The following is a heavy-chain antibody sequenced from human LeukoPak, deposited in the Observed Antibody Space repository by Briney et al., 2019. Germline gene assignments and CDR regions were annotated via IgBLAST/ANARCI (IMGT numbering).Heavy chain of an antibody. J-gene: IGHJ4*02. Sequence: GGSLRLSCEGSGFNLNNYAVHWVRQAPGRGLEWVAVISSDGTSKYYADSVKGRFTISRDNSKDMLYLQMNNLRPEDTALYYCARDVILPGNYFFDYWGQGTLVTASS. CDR2: ISSDGTSK. D-gene: IGHD3-9*01. CDR3: ARDVILPGNYFFDY. V-gene: IGHV3-30-3*01. CDR1: GFNLNNYA.